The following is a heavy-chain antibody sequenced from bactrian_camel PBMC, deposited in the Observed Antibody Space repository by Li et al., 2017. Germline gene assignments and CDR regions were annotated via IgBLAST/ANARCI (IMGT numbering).Heavy chain of an antibody. CDR3: AAVVDPYSLVGRWRAETYTD. CDR2: ISSDGTT. D-gene: IGHD1*01. V-gene: IGHV3S55*01. J-gene: IGHJ4*01. Sequence: HVQLVESGGGSAQAGGSLRLSCTASGFWYTISNMFWYRQALGNECEMVSSISSDGTTYYANSVKGRFTISQDNTKNTLYLQMNSLKPEDTAMYYCAAVVDPYSLVGRWRAETYTDWGQGTQVTVS. CDR1: GFWYTISN.